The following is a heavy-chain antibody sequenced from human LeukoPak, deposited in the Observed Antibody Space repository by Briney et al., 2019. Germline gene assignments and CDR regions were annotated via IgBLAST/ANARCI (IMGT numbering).Heavy chain of an antibody. D-gene: IGHD5-12*01. CDR3: ARVTRGVASLFDY. CDR1: VGTFSSYA. Sequence: SVKVSGKASVGTFSSYAISWVRQAAGQGLEWMGGIIPIFGTANYAQKFQGIVTITTDESTSAAYMELSSLRSEDTAVYYCARVTRGVASLFDYCGQGTLVTVSS. V-gene: IGHV1-69*05. CDR2: IIPIFGTA. J-gene: IGHJ4*02.